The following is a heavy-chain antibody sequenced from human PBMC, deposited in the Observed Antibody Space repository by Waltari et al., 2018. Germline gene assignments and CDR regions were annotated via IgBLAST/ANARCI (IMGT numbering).Heavy chain of an antibody. CDR3: AKDAQQLNY. V-gene: IGHV3-23*03. D-gene: IGHD6-13*01. Sequence: EVQLLESGGGLVQPGGSLRLSCAASGFTFSSYAMSWVRQAPGKGLEWVSVIYSGGSTYYADSVKGRFTISRDNSKNTLYLQMNSLRAEDTAVYYCAKDAQQLNYWGQGTLVTVSS. CDR2: IYSGGST. CDR1: GFTFSSYA. J-gene: IGHJ4*02.